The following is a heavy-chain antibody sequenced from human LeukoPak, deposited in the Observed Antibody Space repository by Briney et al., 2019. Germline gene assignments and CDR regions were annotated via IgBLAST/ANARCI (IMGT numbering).Heavy chain of an antibody. J-gene: IGHJ3*02. CDR3: AKETGYSSGWYNAFDI. Sequence: GGSLRLSCAASGFTFSSYGMHWVRQAPGKGLEWVSAISGSGGSTYYADSVKGRFTISRDNSMDTLYLQMNSLRAEDTAVYYCAKETGYSSGWYNAFDIWGQGTTVTVSS. V-gene: IGHV3-23*01. CDR2: ISGSGGST. D-gene: IGHD6-19*01. CDR1: GFTFSSYG.